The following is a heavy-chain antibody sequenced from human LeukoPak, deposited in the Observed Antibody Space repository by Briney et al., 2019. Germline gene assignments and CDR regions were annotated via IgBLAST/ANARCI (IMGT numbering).Heavy chain of an antibody. D-gene: IGHD2-15*01. CDR3: ARFGYVAAVDV. CDR1: GFSFSAYW. V-gene: IGHV3-7*01. Sequence: GGSLRLSCAASGFSFSAYWMTWVRQAPGAGLEWVANINPAGSETYYVDPVKGRFSISRDNAKNLVYLQMNSLRAEDTAVYHCARFGYVAAVDVWGQGTPVTVSS. J-gene: IGHJ4*02. CDR2: INPAGSET.